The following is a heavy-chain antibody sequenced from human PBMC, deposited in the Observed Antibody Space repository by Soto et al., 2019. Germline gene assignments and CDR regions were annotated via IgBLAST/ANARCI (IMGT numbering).Heavy chain of an antibody. CDR3: AKDSRYSGYVRAFDI. Sequence: GGSLRLSCAASGFTFSSYAMTWVRQAPGKGLEWVSAISGGGGVTYYPDSVKGRFTISRDNSKNTLYLQMNSLRAEDTAVYYCAKDSRYSGYVRAFDIWGQGTMVTVSS. D-gene: IGHD5-12*01. V-gene: IGHV3-23*01. CDR1: GFTFSSYA. CDR2: ISGGGGVT. J-gene: IGHJ3*02.